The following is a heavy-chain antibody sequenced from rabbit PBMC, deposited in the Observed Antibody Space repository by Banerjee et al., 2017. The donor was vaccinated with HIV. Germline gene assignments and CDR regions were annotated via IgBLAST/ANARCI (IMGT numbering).Heavy chain of an antibody. Sequence: QSLEESGGDLVKPGASLTLTCTASGFSLSSSYNMCWVRQAPGKGLEWIGCINTDGSAATYYASWVNGRFTISKPSSTTVTLQMTSLTAADTATYFCARDTDYGNVDLWGQGTLVTVS. CDR1: GFSLSSSYN. J-gene: IGHJ3*01. V-gene: IGHV1S40*01. CDR3: ARDTDYGNVDL. CDR2: INTDGSAAT. D-gene: IGHD6-1*01.